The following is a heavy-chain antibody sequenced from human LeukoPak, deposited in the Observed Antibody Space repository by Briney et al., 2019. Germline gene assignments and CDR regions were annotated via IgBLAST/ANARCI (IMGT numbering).Heavy chain of an antibody. V-gene: IGHV7-4-1*02. CDR2: INTNTGNP. D-gene: IGHD1-26*01. Sequence: GASVKVSCKASGYTFTSYAMNWVRQAPGQGLEWMGWINTNTGNPTYAQGFTGRFVFSLDTSVSTAYLQISSLKAEDTAVYYCARDDVGAFYYYYGMDVWGQGTTVTVSS. CDR3: ARDDVGAFYYYYGMDV. J-gene: IGHJ6*02. CDR1: GYTFTSYA.